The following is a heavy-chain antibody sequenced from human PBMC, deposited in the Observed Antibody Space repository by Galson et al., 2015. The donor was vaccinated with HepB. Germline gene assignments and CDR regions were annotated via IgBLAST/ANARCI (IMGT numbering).Heavy chain of an antibody. Sequence: LRLSCAASGFTFSSYWMSWVRQAPGKGLEWVANIKQDGSEKYYVDSVKGRFTISRDNAKNSLYLQMNSLRAEDTAVYYCAREDSKAAAGTNGMDVWGQGTTVTVSS. CDR3: AREDSKAAAGTNGMDV. CDR1: GFTFSSYW. J-gene: IGHJ6*02. D-gene: IGHD6-13*01. V-gene: IGHV3-7*03. CDR2: IKQDGSEK.